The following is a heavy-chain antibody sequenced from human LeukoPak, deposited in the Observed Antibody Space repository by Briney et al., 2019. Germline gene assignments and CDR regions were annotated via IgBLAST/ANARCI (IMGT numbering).Heavy chain of an antibody. D-gene: IGHD2-15*01. V-gene: IGHV3-33*01. J-gene: IGHJ4*02. CDR2: IWYDGSNK. CDR1: GFTFSSYG. CDR3: ARGVAATAGF. Sequence: PGGSLRLSCAASGFTFSSYGMHWVRQAPGKGLEWVAVIWYDGSNKYYADSVKGRFTISRDNAKNSLYLQMNSLRAEDTAVCYCARGVAATAGFWGQGTLVTVSS.